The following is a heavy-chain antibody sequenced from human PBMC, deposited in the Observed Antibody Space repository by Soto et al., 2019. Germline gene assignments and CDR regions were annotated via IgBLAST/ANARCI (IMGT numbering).Heavy chain of an antibody. D-gene: IGHD2-2*01. J-gene: IGHJ6*02. CDR2: IIPIFGTA. CDR3: ARVPLGDIVVVPAAPLSYYYGMDV. CDR1: GGTFSSYA. V-gene: IGHV1-69*13. Sequence: ASVKVSCKASGGTFSSYAISWVRQAPGQGLEWMGGIIPIFGTANYAQKFQGRVTITADESTSTAYMELSSLRSEDTAVYYCARVPLGDIVVVPAAPLSYYYGMDVWGQGTTVTVSS.